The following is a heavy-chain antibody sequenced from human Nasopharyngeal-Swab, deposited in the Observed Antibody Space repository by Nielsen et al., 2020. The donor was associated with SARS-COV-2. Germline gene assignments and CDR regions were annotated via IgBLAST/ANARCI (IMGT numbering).Heavy chain of an antibody. J-gene: IGHJ3*02. CDR2: IYPGDSDT. CDR3: ARQLMITFGGVIVTGAFDI. D-gene: IGHD3-16*02. V-gene: IGHV5-51*01. CDR1: GYSFTSYW. Sequence: GESLKISYKGSGYSFTSYWIGWVRQMPGKGLEWMGIIYPGDSDTRYSPSFQGQVTISADKSISTAYLQWSSLKASDTAMYYCARQLMITFGGVIVTGAFDIWGQGTMVTVSS.